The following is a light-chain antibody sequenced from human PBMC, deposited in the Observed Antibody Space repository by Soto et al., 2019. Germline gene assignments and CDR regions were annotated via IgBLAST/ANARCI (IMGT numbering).Light chain of an antibody. J-gene: IGKJ3*01. V-gene: IGKV3-15*01. Sequence: KVLTQSAGTVSLYRGGRATLSCRASQSVSSSYLAWYQQKPGQAPRLLIYGASTRATGIPARFSGSGSGTEFTLTISSLQSEDFAVYYCQQYNNWPPLFGPGAKVDIK. CDR3: QQYNNWPPL. CDR1: QSVSSSY. CDR2: GAS.